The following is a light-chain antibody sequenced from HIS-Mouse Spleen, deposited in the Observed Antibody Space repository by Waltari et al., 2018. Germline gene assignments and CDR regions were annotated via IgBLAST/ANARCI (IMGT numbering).Light chain of an antibody. CDR2: KAS. J-gene: IGKJ1*01. Sequence: DIQMTQSPSTLSAAVVDRVTITCRASQSIRSWLAWYQQKPGKAPKLLIYKASSLESGVPSRVSGSGSGTQFTLTIISLQPDDFATYYGQQSGTFGQGTKVEIK. CDR3: QQSGT. CDR1: QSIRSW. V-gene: IGKV1-5*03.